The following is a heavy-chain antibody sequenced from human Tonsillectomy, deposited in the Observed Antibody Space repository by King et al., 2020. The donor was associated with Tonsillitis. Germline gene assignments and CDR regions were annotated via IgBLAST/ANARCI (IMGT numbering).Heavy chain of an antibody. CDR1: GYTLTELS. Sequence: QLVQSGAEVRKPGASVKVSCKVSGYTLTELSMHWVRQAPGKGLEWMGGFDPEDGETIYAQKFQGRVTMTEDTSTDTAYMELSSLRSEDTAVYYCATGERGYVFHMGVIDYWGQGTLVTVSS. CDR2: FDPEDGET. CDR3: ATGERGYVFHMGVIDY. J-gene: IGHJ4*02. V-gene: IGHV1-24*01. D-gene: IGHD5-12*01.